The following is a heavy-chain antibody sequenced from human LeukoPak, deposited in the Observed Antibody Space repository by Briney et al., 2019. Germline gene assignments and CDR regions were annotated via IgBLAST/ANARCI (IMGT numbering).Heavy chain of an antibody. D-gene: IGHD3-3*01. CDR3: AEDRTIFGVVGDYYYMDV. Sequence: GGSLRLSCAASGFTFSSYGMHWVRQAPGKGLEWVAFIRYDGSNKYYADSVKGRFTISRDNSKNTLYLQMNSPRAEDTAVYYCAEDRTIFGVVGDYYYMDVWGKGTTVTVSS. CDR2: IRYDGSNK. CDR1: GFTFSSYG. V-gene: IGHV3-30*02. J-gene: IGHJ6*03.